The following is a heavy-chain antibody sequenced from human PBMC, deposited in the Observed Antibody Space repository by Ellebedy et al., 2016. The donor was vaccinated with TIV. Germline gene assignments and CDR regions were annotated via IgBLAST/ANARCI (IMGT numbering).Heavy chain of an antibody. J-gene: IGHJ4*02. V-gene: IGHV1-46*01. CDR3: ARGGKYYYDSSGYNYTY. D-gene: IGHD3-22*01. CDR1: GYTFTSYY. Sequence: ASVKVSCKASGYTFTSYYMYWVRQAPGQGLEWMGIINPSAGSTTYAQKFQGRVTMTRDTSTSTVYLELSSRRLEDTAVYYCARGGKYYYDSSGYNYTYWGQGTLVTVSS. CDR2: INPSAGST.